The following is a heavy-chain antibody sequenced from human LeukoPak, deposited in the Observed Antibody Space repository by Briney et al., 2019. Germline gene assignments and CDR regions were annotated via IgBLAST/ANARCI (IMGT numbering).Heavy chain of an antibody. Sequence: GGSLRLSCAASGFTFSSYAMSWVRQAPGKGLEWVSAISGSGGSTYCADSVKGRFTISRDNSKNTLYLQMNSLRAEDTAVYYCAKAPCSSTSCYPLDYWGQGTLVTVSS. J-gene: IGHJ4*02. V-gene: IGHV3-23*01. CDR2: ISGSGGST. D-gene: IGHD2-2*01. CDR1: GFTFSSYA. CDR3: AKAPCSSTSCYPLDY.